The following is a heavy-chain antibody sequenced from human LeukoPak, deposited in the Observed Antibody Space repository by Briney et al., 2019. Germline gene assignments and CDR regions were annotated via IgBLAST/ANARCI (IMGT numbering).Heavy chain of an antibody. CDR3: ARRVWFGDLNWFDP. D-gene: IGHD3-10*01. CDR1: DGSITNYD. CDR2: VHYSGST. J-gene: IGHJ5*02. Sequence: PSETLSLTCTVSDGSITNYDWSWVRQPPGKGLEFIGHVHYSGSTNYNPSLKSRVTISVDTSKNQFSLKLSSVTAADTAVYYCARRVWFGDLNWFDPWGQGTLVTVSS. V-gene: IGHV4-59*08.